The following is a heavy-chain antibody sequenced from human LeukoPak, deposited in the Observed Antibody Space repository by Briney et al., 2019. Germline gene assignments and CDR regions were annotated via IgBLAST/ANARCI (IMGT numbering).Heavy chain of an antibody. D-gene: IGHD5-18*01. J-gene: IGHJ4*02. CDR2: ISTYNGNT. CDR1: GYTFTSYG. V-gene: IGHV1-18*04. Sequence: ASVTVSCATSGYTFTSYGISWVRQAPGQGLEWMGWISTYNGNTNYAQKLQGRVTMTTDTSTTTAYMELRSLRSDDSAVYYCARRGGQLWPLDYWGQGTLVTVSS. CDR3: ARRGGQLWPLDY.